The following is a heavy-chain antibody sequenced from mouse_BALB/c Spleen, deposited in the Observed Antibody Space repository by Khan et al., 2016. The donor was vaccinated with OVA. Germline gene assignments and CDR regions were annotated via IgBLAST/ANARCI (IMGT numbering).Heavy chain of an antibody. J-gene: IGHJ2*01. CDR1: GFNIKDTY. Sequence: EVQLQESGAELVKPGASVKLSCTASGFNIKDTYMHWVKQRPEQGLEWIGRIDPANGNNKYDPKLQGKATITADTSSNTAYLQLSSLTAEDTAVSYCARINAWGQGTTLTVSS. V-gene: IGHV14-3*02. CDR3: ARINA. CDR2: IDPANGNN.